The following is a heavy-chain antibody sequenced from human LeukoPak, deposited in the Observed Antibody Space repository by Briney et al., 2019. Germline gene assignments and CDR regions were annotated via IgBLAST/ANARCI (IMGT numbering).Heavy chain of an antibody. CDR2: INDSGSA. CDR3: ARAGVTCGGDCYSAFDI. D-gene: IGHD2-21*02. J-gene: IGHJ3*02. V-gene: IGHV4-59*01. Sequence: PSGTLSLTCTVSGGSINRYYWSWSRQPPGKGLEWIAYINDSGSANYNPSLKSRVTISVDTSNKKFSLKLTSVTAADTAVYYCARAGVTCGGDCYSAFDIWGQGTTVTVSS. CDR1: GGSINRYY.